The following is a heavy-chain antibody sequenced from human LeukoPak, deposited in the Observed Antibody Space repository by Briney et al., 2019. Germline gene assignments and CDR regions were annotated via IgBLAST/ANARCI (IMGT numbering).Heavy chain of an antibody. CDR2: IRYDGSNK. CDR1: GFTFSSYG. J-gene: IGHJ3*02. D-gene: IGHD5-24*01. Sequence: GGSPRLSCAASGFTFSSYGMHWVRQAPGKGLEWVAFIRYDGSNKYYADSVKGRFTISRDNSKNTLYLQMNSLRAEDTAVYYCAKVEMRAGFDAFDIWGQGTMVTVSS. CDR3: AKVEMRAGFDAFDI. V-gene: IGHV3-30*02.